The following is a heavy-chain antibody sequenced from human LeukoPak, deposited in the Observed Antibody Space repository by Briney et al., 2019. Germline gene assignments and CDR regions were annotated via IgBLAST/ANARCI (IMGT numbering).Heavy chain of an antibody. J-gene: IGHJ5*02. CDR2: IYYSGST. D-gene: IGHD3-3*01. CDR3: ARAFWSGYVIWFDP. Sequence: SETLSLTCTVSGGSISSSSYYWGWIRQPPGKGLEWIGSIYYSGSTYYNPSLKSRVTISVDTSKNQFSLKLSSVTAADTAVYYCARAFWSGYVIWFDPWGQGTLVTVSS. V-gene: IGHV4-39*07. CDR1: GGSISSSSYY.